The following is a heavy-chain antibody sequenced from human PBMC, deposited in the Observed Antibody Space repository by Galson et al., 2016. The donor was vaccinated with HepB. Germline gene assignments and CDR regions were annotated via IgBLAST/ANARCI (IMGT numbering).Heavy chain of an antibody. J-gene: IGHJ4*02. CDR3: ARDDYFRLGY. V-gene: IGHV3-30-3*01. CDR1: GFTFSSYA. Sequence: SLRLSCAASGFTFSSYAMHWVRQAPGKGLEWVAVISHDGSNKYFAGSVKGRFTISGDNPKNTLYLEMNSLRDEDTAVYYCARDDYFRLGYWGQGTLVTVSP. CDR2: ISHDGSNK. D-gene: IGHD3-16*01.